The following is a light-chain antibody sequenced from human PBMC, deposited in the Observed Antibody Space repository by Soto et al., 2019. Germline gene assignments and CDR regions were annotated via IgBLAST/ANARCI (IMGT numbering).Light chain of an antibody. J-gene: IGLJ2*01. Sequence: QSVLTQPASVSGSPGQSITISCTGTSSDVAAYNSVSWYQQYPGKAPKLTMYDVTDRPSGLSNRFSGSRSGNTASLTISGLQPEDEAVYYCSSYTSTGTVVFGGGTKLTVL. V-gene: IGLV2-14*01. CDR3: SSYTSTGTVV. CDR1: SSDVAAYNS. CDR2: DVT.